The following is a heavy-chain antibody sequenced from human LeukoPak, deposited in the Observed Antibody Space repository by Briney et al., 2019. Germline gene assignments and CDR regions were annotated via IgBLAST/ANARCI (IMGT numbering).Heavy chain of an antibody. CDR1: GYTFTSYG. CDR2: ISAYNGNT. CDR3: ARDRTMIVVSDAFDI. Sequence: GASVKVSCKASGYTFTSYGISWVRQAPGQGLEWMGWISAYNGNTNYAQKLQGRVTMTTDTSTSTAYMELRSLRSDDTAVYYCARDRTMIVVSDAFDIWGQGTMVTVSS. J-gene: IGHJ3*02. D-gene: IGHD3-22*01. V-gene: IGHV1-18*01.